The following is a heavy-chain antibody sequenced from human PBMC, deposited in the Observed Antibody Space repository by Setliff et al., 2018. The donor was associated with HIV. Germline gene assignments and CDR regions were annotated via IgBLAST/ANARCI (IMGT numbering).Heavy chain of an antibody. D-gene: IGHD6-13*01. CDR3: ARDKTAVPRDVDAFDI. CDR1: GGSISSYY. V-gene: IGHV4-4*07. J-gene: IGHJ3*02. Sequence: TPSLTCTVSGGSISSYYWSWIRQPAGKGLEWIGRIYTSGNTNYNPSLKSLKSRVTMSVDTSKNQFSLKLNSVTAADTAVYYCARDKTAVPRDVDAFDIWGQGTMVTVSS. CDR2: IYTSGNT.